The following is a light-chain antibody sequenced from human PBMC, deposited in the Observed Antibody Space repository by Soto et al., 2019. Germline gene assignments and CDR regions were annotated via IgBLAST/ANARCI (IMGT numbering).Light chain of an antibody. V-gene: IGKV3-20*01. Sequence: EMVLTQSPGTLSLSPGERATLSCRASQSVSSSYLAWYQQKPGQAPRLLIYGALSSATGIPDRFSGSESGTDFTLTISSLEPEDFAVYYCQHYGSSTGTFGQGTKVEI. J-gene: IGKJ1*01. CDR1: QSVSSSY. CDR3: QHYGSSTGT. CDR2: GAL.